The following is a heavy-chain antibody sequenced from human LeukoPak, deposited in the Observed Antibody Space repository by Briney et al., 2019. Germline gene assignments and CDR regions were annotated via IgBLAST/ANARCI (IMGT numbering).Heavy chain of an antibody. J-gene: IGHJ3*02. V-gene: IGHV4-59*01. CDR2: IYYSGST. D-gene: IGHD3-22*01. CDR3: ARDSRITMIPPYKDAFDI. CDR1: GGSISSYY. Sequence: SETLSLTCTVSGGSISSYYWSWIRQPPGKGLEWIGYIYYSGSTNYNPSLKSRVTISVDTSKNQFSLKLSSVTAADTAVYYCARDSRITMIPPYKDAFDIWGQGTMATVSS.